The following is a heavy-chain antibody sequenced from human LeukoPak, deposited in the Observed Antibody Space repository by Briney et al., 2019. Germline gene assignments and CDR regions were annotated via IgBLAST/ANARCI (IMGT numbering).Heavy chain of an antibody. CDR1: GFTFSSYA. J-gene: IGHJ6*02. D-gene: IGHD2-2*01. V-gene: IGHV3-23*01. CDR2: ISGSGGST. Sequence: GASLRLSCAASGFTFSSYAMSWVRQAPGKGLEWVSAISGSGGSTYYADSVKGRFTISRDNSKNTLYLQMNSLRAEDTAVYYCAKGDCSSTSCHYYYYGMDVWGQGTMVTVSS. CDR3: AKGDCSSTSCHYYYYGMDV.